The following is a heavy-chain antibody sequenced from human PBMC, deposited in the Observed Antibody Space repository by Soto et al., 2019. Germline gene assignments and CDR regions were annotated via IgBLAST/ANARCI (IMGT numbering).Heavy chain of an antibody. CDR2: IIPIFGTA. Sequence: SVKVSCKASGGTFSSYAISWVRQAPGQGLEWMGGIIPIFGTANYAQKFQGRVTITADKSTSTAYMELSSLRSEDTAVYYCARVRNYYDSSSYYYVGGYFDYWGQGTLVTVSS. V-gene: IGHV1-69*06. D-gene: IGHD3-22*01. CDR3: ARVRNYYDSSSYYYVGGYFDY. J-gene: IGHJ4*02. CDR1: GGTFSSYA.